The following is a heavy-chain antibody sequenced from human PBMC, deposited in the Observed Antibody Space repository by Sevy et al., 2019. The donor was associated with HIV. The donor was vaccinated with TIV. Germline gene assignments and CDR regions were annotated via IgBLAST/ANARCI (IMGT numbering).Heavy chain of an antibody. Sequence: SGPTLVKPTQTLTLTCTFSGISLSTSGMGVGWIRQPPGKALEWLAVIYWDDDKRYSPSLKSRLTITKDTSKNQVVLTMTNMDPVHTATYYCAHWRDGDFVTNFDYWGQGTLVTVSS. CDR3: AHWRDGDFVTNFDY. D-gene: IGHD4-17*01. J-gene: IGHJ4*02. CDR2: IYWDDDK. CDR1: GISLSTSGMG. V-gene: IGHV2-5*02.